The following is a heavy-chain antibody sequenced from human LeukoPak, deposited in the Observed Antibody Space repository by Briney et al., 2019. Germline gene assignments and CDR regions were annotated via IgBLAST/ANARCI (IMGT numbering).Heavy chain of an antibody. CDR3: AKRIAAALDY. Sequence: GGSLRLSCAASGFTFSSYGMHWVRQAPGKGLEWVSAISGSGGSTYYADSVKGRFTISRDNSKNTLYLQMNSLRAEDTAVYYCAKRIAAALDYRGQGTLVTVSS. CDR1: GFTFSSYG. D-gene: IGHD6-13*01. J-gene: IGHJ4*02. V-gene: IGHV3-23*01. CDR2: ISGSGGST.